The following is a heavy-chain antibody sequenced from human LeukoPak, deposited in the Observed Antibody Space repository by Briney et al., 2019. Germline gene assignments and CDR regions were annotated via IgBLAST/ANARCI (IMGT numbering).Heavy chain of an antibody. CDR2: IYNRGTN. Sequence: SETLSLTCAVYGGSFSGYYWGWIRQPRGKGLEWIGSIYNRGTNHYNPSLKGRVTISVDTSKKQFFMKLSSVTAADTAVYYCARAPVGYNYGLRHIHYMDVWGQGTTVTVSS. V-gene: IGHV4-38-2*01. J-gene: IGHJ6*03. CDR1: GGSFSGYY. CDR3: ARAPVGYNYGLRHIHYMDV. D-gene: IGHD5-24*01.